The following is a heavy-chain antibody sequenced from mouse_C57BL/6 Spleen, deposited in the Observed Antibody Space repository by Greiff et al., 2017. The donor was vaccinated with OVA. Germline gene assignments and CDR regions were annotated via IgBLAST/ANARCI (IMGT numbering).Heavy chain of an antibody. Sequence: VQLQQSGPVLVKPGASVKMSCKASGYTFTDYYMNWVKQSHGKSLEWIGVINPYNGGTSYNQKFKGKATLTVDKSSSTAYMELNSLTSEDSAVYYCARTITTVVEGYFDVWGTGTTVTVSS. CDR1: GYTFTDYY. CDR2: INPYNGGT. CDR3: ARTITTVVEGYFDV. D-gene: IGHD1-1*01. J-gene: IGHJ1*03. V-gene: IGHV1-19*01.